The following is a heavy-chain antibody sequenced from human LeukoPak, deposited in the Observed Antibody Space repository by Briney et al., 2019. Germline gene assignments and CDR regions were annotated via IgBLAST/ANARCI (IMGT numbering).Heavy chain of an antibody. J-gene: IGHJ5*02. D-gene: IGHD6-13*01. Sequence: ASVKVSCKASGGTFSSYAISWVRQAPGQGLEWMGRIIPILGIANYAQKFQGRVTITADKSTSTVYMELSSLRSEDTAVYYCASYEGSSGWFDPWGQGTLVTVSS. CDR3: ASYEGSSGWFDP. CDR1: GGTFSSYA. CDR2: IIPILGIA. V-gene: IGHV1-69*04.